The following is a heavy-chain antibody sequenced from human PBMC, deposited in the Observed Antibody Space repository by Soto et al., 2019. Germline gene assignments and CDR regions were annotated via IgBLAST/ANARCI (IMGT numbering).Heavy chain of an antibody. CDR3: AREVGCIAAPRRGYYYYYGMDV. CDR1: GYTFTGYY. CDR2: INPNSGGT. Sequence: ASVKVSCKASGYTFTGYYMHWVRQAPGQGLEWMGWINPNSGGTNYAQKFQGWVTMTRDTSSSTAYMVLSRLRSDDTAVYYCAREVGCIAAPRRGYYYYYGMDVWGQGTTVTVS. V-gene: IGHV1-2*04. J-gene: IGHJ6*02. D-gene: IGHD6-13*01.